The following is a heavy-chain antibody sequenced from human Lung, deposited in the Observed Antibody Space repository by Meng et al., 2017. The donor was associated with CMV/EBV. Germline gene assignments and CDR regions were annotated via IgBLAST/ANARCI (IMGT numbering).Heavy chain of an antibody. D-gene: IGHD6-13*01. V-gene: IGHV5-51*01. Sequence: GESLKISCKSSGYSFATYWIGWVRQMPGKDLEWMGMIYCGDSKTIYSPFFQGQVTISADKSISTAYLQWSSLQASDTAMYYCARHYDSSWVGDWGQGTLVAVSS. J-gene: IGHJ1*01. CDR3: ARHYDSSWVGD. CDR1: GYSFATYW. CDR2: IYCGDSKT.